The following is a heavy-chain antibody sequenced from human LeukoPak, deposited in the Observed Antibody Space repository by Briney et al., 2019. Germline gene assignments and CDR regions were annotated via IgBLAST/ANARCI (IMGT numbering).Heavy chain of an antibody. CDR1: GGTFSGFA. J-gene: IGHJ4*02. Sequence: ASVKVSCKASGGTFSGFAISWVRQAPGQGLEWMGSIIPVVDTAHYAQKFQGRVTITADESTSTAYMELSSLRSDDTAVYYCARDARPPSSGWSRFFDYWGQGTLVTVSS. CDR3: ARDARPPSSGWSRFFDY. D-gene: IGHD6-19*01. CDR2: IIPVVDTA. V-gene: IGHV1-69*11.